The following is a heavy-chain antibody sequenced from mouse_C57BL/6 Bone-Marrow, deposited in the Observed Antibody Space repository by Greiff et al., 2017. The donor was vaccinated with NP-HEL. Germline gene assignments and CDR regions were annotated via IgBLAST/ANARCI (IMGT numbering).Heavy chain of an antibody. D-gene: IGHD1-1*01. V-gene: IGHV14-1*01. CDR1: GFNIKDYY. CDR3: TTLLITTVVAAYYYAMDY. CDR2: IDPEDGDT. Sequence: EVQLVESGAELVRPGASVKLSCTASGFNIKDYYMHWVKQRPEQGLEWIGRIDPEDGDTEYAPKFQGKATMTADTSSNTAYLQLSSLTSEDTAVYYCTTLLITTVVAAYYYAMDYWGQGTSVTVSS. J-gene: IGHJ4*01.